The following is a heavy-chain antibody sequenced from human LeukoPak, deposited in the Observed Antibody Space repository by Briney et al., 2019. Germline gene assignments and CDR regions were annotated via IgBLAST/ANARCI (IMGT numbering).Heavy chain of an antibody. CDR1: GFNFCVYV. Sequence: GGSLRLSCAASGFNFCVYVMHWVRQAPGKGLVWVSRISHDGTITSYADSVKGRFTIARDNAKNTLYLQMNSLRAEDTAVYYCARDGNWEIFDYWGQGALVSVSS. J-gene: IGHJ4*02. CDR3: ARDGNWEIFDY. D-gene: IGHD7-27*01. CDR2: ISHDGTIT. V-gene: IGHV3-74*01.